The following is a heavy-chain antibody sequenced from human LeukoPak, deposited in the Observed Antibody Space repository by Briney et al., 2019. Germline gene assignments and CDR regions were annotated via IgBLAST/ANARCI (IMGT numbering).Heavy chain of an antibody. J-gene: IGHJ5*02. V-gene: IGHV4-31*03. CDR1: GGSISSGGYY. CDR2: IYYSGST. CDR3: ARSRVYDILTGYLYNWFDP. Sequence: SETLSLTCTVSGGSISSGGYYWSWIRQHPGKGLEWIGYIYYSGSTYYNPSLKGRVTISVDTSKNQFSLKLSSVTAADTAVYYCARSRVYDILTGYLYNWFDPWGQGTLVTVSS. D-gene: IGHD3-9*01.